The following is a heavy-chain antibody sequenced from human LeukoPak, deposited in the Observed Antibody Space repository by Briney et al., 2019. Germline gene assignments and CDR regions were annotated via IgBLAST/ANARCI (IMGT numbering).Heavy chain of an antibody. V-gene: IGHV3-33*08. CDR3: ARSIHYYYFDY. J-gene: IGHJ4*02. D-gene: IGHD2/OR15-2a*01. CDR2: IWYDGSNK. CDR1: GFTFSSYW. Sequence: GGSLRLSCAASGFTFSSYWMSWVRQAPGKGLEWVAVIWYDGSNKYYADSVKGRFTISRDNSKNTLYLQMNSLRAEDTAVYYCARSIHYYYFDYWGQGTLVTVSS.